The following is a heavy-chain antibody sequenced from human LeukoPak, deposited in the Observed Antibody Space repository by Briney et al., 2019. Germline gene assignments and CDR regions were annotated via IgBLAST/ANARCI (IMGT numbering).Heavy chain of an antibody. CDR1: GGSISSNTYY. D-gene: IGHD1-26*01. CDR2: IYTSGST. CDR3: ARDVGMGATTAFDI. V-gene: IGHV4-61*02. J-gene: IGHJ3*02. Sequence: SQTLSLTCTVSGGSISSNTYYWSWIRQSAGKGLEWIGRIYTSGSTNYNPSLKSRVTISVDTSKNQFSLKLSSVTAADTAVYYCARDVGMGATTAFDIWGQGTMVKVSS.